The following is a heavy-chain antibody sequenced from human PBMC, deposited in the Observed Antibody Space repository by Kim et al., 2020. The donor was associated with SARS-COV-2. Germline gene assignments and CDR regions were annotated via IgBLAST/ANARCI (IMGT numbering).Heavy chain of an antibody. J-gene: IGHJ4*02. V-gene: IGHV3-23*01. D-gene: IGHD3-22*01. Sequence: KARSTISRDNSKNTLYMQMNSLRAEDTAVYYCAKDSLYYDSSGYYPSFDYWGQGTLVTVSS. CDR3: AKDSLYYDSSGYYPSFDY.